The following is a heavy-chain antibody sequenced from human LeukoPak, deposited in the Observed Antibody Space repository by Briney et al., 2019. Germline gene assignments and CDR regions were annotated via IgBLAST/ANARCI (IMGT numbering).Heavy chain of an antibody. Sequence: GESLQLSCKGSGYYFTSYWIGWGRQMPGKCLEWMGIIYPGDSDTRYSPSFQGQVTISADKSISTAYLQWSSLKASDTAMYYCARQGGSYWEGWLDSWGQGTLVTVSS. D-gene: IGHD1-26*01. CDR2: IYPGDSDT. V-gene: IGHV5-51*01. J-gene: IGHJ5*01. CDR1: GYYFTSYW. CDR3: ARQGGSYWEGWLDS.